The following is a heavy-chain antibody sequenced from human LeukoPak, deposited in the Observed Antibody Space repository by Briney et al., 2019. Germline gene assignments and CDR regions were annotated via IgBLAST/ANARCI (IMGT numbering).Heavy chain of an antibody. J-gene: IGHJ4*02. V-gene: IGHV3-23*01. CDR2: ISGSGGST. D-gene: IGHD3-10*01. CDR3: AKDQYYYGSGRADY. CDR1: GFTFSSYA. Sequence: GGSLRLSCAASGFTFSSYAMSWVRQAPGKGLEWVSAISGSGGSTYYADSVKGRFTISRDNSKNALYLQMNSLRAEDTAVYYCAKDQYYYGSGRADYWGQGTLVTVSS.